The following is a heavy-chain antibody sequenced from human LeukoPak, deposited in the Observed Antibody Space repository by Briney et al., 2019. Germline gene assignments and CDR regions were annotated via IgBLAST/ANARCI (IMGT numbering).Heavy chain of an antibody. CDR2: ISGSGSST. J-gene: IGHJ3*02. V-gene: IGHV3-23*01. D-gene: IGHD2-2*01. CDR3: AKDTIVVPAAGAFDI. CDR1: GFTFSSYA. Sequence: GGSLRLPCAASGFTFSSYAMSWVRQAPGKGLEWVSAISGSGSSTYYADSVKGRFTISRDNSKNTLYLQMNSLRAEDTAVYYCAKDTIVVPAAGAFDIWGQGTMVTVSS.